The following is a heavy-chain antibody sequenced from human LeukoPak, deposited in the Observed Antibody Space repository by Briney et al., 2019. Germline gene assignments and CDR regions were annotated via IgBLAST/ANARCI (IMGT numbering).Heavy chain of an antibody. CDR3: ARDYYTSFDP. Sequence: GGSLRLSCAASGFTFSSHWMHWVRQAPGKGLVLVSRVNSDGSSTTYADSVKGRFTISRDNAKNTLYLQMNSLRAEDTAVYYCARDYYTSFDPWGQGTLVTVSS. J-gene: IGHJ5*02. CDR2: VNSDGSST. CDR1: GFTFSSHW. V-gene: IGHV3-74*01. D-gene: IGHD3-10*01.